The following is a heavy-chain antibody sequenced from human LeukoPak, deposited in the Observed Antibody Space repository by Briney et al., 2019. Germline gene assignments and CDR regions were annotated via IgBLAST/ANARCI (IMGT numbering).Heavy chain of an antibody. V-gene: IGHV1-2*02. CDR3: ARGEHWYWNDY. CDR2: INPNSGGT. D-gene: IGHD1-1*01. Sequence: ASVKVSCKASGYTFTSYDINWVRQATGQGLEWMGWINPNSGGTNYAQKFQGRVTMTRDTSISTAYMELSRLRSDDTAVYYCARGEHWYWNDYWGQGTLVTVSS. J-gene: IGHJ4*02. CDR1: GYTFTSYD.